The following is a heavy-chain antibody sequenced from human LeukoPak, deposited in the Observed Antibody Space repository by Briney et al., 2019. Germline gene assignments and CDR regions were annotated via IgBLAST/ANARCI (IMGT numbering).Heavy chain of an antibody. V-gene: IGHV3-74*01. CDR3: ARDRDYGDYVGSYFDY. CDR1: GFTFSSYW. Sequence: GGSLRLSCAASGFTFSSYWMHWVRQAPGKGLVWVSRINSDGSSTSYTDSVKGRFTISRDNAKNTLYLQMNSLRAEDTAVYYCARDRDYGDYVGSYFDYWGQGTLVTVSS. CDR2: INSDGSST. J-gene: IGHJ4*02. D-gene: IGHD4-17*01.